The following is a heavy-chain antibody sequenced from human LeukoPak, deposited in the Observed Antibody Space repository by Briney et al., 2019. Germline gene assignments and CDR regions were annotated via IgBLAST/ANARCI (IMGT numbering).Heavy chain of an antibody. Sequence: PSETLSLTCTVSRGSVTSYYWSWIRQPPGKGLEWIGNIYYSGSTNYNPSLKSRVTISVDTSKNQFSLKLSSVTAADTAVYYCTRGSIAYYYMDVWGKGTTVTISS. J-gene: IGHJ6*03. CDR3: TRGSIAYYYMDV. CDR2: IYYSGST. CDR1: RGSVTSYY. V-gene: IGHV4-59*02. D-gene: IGHD3-22*01.